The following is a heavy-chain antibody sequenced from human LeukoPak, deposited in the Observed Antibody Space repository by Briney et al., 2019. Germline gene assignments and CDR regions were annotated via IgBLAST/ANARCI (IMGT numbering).Heavy chain of an antibody. CDR1: GFTFSSFA. J-gene: IGHJ4*02. D-gene: IGHD3-10*01. CDR2: IFNGGGEI. Sequence: GGSLRLSCAASGFTFSSFAMVWVRQPPGKGLEWVSSIFNGGGEIHYADSVRGRFTISRDNSKNTLSLQMNSLRAEDTAIYYCATYTQVRLPCECWGQGTLVTVSS. CDR3: ATYTQVRLPCEC. V-gene: IGHV3-23*01.